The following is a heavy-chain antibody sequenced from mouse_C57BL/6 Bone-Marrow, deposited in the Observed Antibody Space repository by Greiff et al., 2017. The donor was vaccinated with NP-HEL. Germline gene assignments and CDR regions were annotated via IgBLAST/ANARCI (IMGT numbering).Heavy chain of an antibody. CDR3: ARHWGGTRFAY. V-gene: IGHV5-2*01. CDR2: INIDGGST. CDR1: ESEFPSPD. J-gene: IGHJ3*01. D-gene: IGHD4-1*01. Sequence: VKLVESGVGLVQPGESLKLSCDSNESEFPSPDMSWVRKTLEKRLELVAAINIDGGSTYYPDTMERRFIISRDNTKKTLYLQMSSLRSEDTALYDCARHWGGTRFAYWGQGTLVTVSS.